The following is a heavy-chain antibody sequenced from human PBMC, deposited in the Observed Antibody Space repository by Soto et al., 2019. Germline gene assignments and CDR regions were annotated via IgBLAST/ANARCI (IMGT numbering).Heavy chain of an antibody. CDR3: ARHARYSSTWNCLDY. CDR2: ISYSGST. J-gene: IGHJ4*02. CDR1: GDSISSSSYY. D-gene: IGHD6-13*01. Sequence: SETLSLTCTVSGDSISSSSYYWGWIRQPPGKGLEWIGSISYSGSTYYNPPLKSRVSISVDTSTNQFSLKLRSVTAADTAVYYCARHARYSSTWNCLDYWGQGTLVTVSS. V-gene: IGHV4-39*01.